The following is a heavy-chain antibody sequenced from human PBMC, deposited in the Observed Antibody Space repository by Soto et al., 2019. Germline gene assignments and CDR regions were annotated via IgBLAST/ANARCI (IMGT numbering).Heavy chain of an antibody. CDR2: IYYSGST. CDR1: GGSISSGDYY. Sequence: SETLSLTCTVSGGSISSGDYYWSWIRQPPGKGLEWIGYIYYSGSTYYNPSLKSRVTISVDTSKNQFSLKLSSVTAADTAVYYCARNRVALAPNYYYYGMDVWGQGTMVTVSS. D-gene: IGHD2-15*01. J-gene: IGHJ6*02. CDR3: ARNRVALAPNYYYYGMDV. V-gene: IGHV4-30-4*01.